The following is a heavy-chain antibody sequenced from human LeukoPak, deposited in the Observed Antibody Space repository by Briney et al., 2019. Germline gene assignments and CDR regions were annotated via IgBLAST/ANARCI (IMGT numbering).Heavy chain of an antibody. CDR2: IYYSGST. V-gene: IGHV4-59*01. J-gene: IGHJ4*02. CDR1: GGSISSYY. Sequence: SETLSLTCTVSGGSISSYYWSWIRQPPGKGLEWIGCIYYSGSTNYNPSLKSRVTISVDTSKNQFSLKLSSVTAADTAVYYCARGSVTPDYWGQGTLVTVSS. CDR3: ARGSVTPDY.